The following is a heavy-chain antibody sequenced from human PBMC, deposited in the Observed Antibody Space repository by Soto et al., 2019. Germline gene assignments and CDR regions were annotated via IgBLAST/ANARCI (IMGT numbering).Heavy chain of an antibody. V-gene: IGHV1-46*01. Sequence: QVQLVQSGAEVKKPGASVKVSCKASGYTFTSYYMHWVRQAPGQGLEWMGIINPSGGITSYAQKFQGRVTMTRDTSTSTVYMELSSLRSEDTAVYYCASGLATPAQSVDVWGQGTTVTVSS. CDR2: INPSGGIT. J-gene: IGHJ6*02. CDR1: GYTFTSYY. D-gene: IGHD2-2*01. CDR3: ASGLATPAQSVDV.